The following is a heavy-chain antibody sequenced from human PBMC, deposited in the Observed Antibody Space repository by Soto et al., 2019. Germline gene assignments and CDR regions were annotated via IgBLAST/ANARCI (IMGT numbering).Heavy chain of an antibody. V-gene: IGHV3-20*04. CDR1: GFTFDDYG. Sequence: PGGSLRLSCAASGFTFDDYGMSWVRQAPGKGLEWVSGINWNGGSTGYADSVKGRFTISGDNAKNSLYLQMNSLRAEDTALYYCARPQGSGSYSPFDYWDQGNLVTISS. J-gene: IGHJ4*02. CDR2: INWNGGST. CDR3: ARPQGSGSYSPFDY. D-gene: IGHD3-10*01.